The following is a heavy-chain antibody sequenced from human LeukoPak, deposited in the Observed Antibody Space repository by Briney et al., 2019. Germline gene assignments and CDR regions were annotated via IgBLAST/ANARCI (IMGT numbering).Heavy chain of an antibody. J-gene: IGHJ6*03. Sequence: GASVKVSCKASGYTFTSYDINWVRQAPGQGLEWMGWINPNSGGTNYAQKFQGRVTMTRDTSISTAYMELSRLRSDDTAVYYCARDKTRRDSSGWDHYYYYYYMDVWGKGTTVTVSS. V-gene: IGHV1-2*02. D-gene: IGHD6-19*01. CDR3: ARDKTRRDSSGWDHYYYYYYMDV. CDR2: INPNSGGT. CDR1: GYTFTSYD.